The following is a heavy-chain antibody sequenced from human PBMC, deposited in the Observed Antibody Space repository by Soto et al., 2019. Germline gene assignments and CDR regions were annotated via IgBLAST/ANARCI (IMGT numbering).Heavy chain of an antibody. J-gene: IGHJ4*02. V-gene: IGHV3-11*01. CDR2: ISSSGSTI. CDR1: GFTFSDYY. CDR3: ARVRYYYGSGSYPTPPGFDY. D-gene: IGHD3-10*01. Sequence: GSLRLSCAASGFTFSDYYMSWIRQAPGKGLEWVSYISSSGSTIYYADSVKGRFTISRDNAKNSLYLQMNSLRAEDTAVYYCARVRYYYGSGSYPTPPGFDYWGQGTLVTVSS.